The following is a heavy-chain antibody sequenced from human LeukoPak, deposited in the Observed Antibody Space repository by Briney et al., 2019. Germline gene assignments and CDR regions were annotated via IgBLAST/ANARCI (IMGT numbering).Heavy chain of an antibody. V-gene: IGHV4-34*01. Sequence: SETLSLTCTVYGGSFSGYYWTWIRQPPGKGLEWIGEINPSGSTNYNPSLKSRVTISVDTSKNQFSLKLNSLTAADTSPYYCARGLGSGSYFGYWGQGTLVTVSS. J-gene: IGHJ4*02. CDR2: INPSGST. CDR3: ARGLGSGSYFGY. D-gene: IGHD3-10*01. CDR1: GGSFSGYY.